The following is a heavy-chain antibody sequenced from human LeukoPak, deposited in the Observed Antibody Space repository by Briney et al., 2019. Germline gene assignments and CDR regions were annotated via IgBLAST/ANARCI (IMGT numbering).Heavy chain of an antibody. V-gene: IGHV1-2*02. CDR1: GYTFTDYY. J-gene: IGHJ4*02. D-gene: IGHD3-22*01. CDR2: INPNSGGT. CDR3: ARVHFYDSSGYSLINP. Sequence: ASVKVSCKASGYTFTDYYIQWVRQAPGQGLEWMGWINPNSGGTNYAQKFQGRVTMTRDTSISTAYMELSRLKSDDTAVYYCARVHFYDSSGYSLINPWGQGTLVTVSS.